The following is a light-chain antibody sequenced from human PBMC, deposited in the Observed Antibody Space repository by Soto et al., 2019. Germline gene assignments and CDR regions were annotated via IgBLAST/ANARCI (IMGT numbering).Light chain of an antibody. CDR3: QQYGSSGT. V-gene: IGKV3-20*01. J-gene: IGKJ1*01. Sequence: EIVLTQAPCTLSLSPLERATLSFMASQSVSNNYLSWYQQKPGQAPRLLIYGASNRATGIPDRFSGSGSGTDFTLTISRLEPEDFAVYYCQQYGSSGTFGQGTKVDI. CDR2: GAS. CDR1: QSVSNNY.